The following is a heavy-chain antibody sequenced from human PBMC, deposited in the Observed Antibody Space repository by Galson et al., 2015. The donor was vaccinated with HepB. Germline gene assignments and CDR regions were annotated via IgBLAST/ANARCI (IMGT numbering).Heavy chain of an antibody. J-gene: IGHJ4*02. CDR1: EFIFSDFT. CDR2: ISSSGYYT. V-gene: IGHV3-21*01. D-gene: IGHD2-2*01. CDR3: ARVLSTSWASGFDY. Sequence: SLRLSCAGSEFIFSDFTMNWVRQAPGKGLEWVSSISSSGYYTDYADSVKGRFTISRDNAKNSLFLQMNSLRAGDTAVYYCARVLSTSWASGFDYWGQGALVTVSS.